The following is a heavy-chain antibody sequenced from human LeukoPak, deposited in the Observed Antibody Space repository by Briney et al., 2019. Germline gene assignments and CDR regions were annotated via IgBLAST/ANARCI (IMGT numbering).Heavy chain of an antibody. J-gene: IGHJ4*02. CDR3: ARSRGAGPGAYFDY. Sequence: GGSLRLSCAASGFTFSDEYMSWIRQAPGKGLEWVSYISNSGSYTNYADSVKGRFTISRDKAKNSLYLQMKSLRAEDTAVYYCARSRGAGPGAYFDYWGQGTPITVSS. CDR1: GFTFSDEY. D-gene: IGHD6-19*01. V-gene: IGHV3-11*03. CDR2: ISNSGSYT.